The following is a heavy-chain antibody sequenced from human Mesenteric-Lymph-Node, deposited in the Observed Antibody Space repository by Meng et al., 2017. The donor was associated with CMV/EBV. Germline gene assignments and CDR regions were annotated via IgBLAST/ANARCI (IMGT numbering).Heavy chain of an antibody. J-gene: IGHJ4*02. D-gene: IGHD1-26*01. V-gene: IGHV3-15*07. CDR1: DFTLNGAW. CDR2: VKSASAGGAA. CDR3: TTGWDQYFDF. Sequence: EVQLVESGGGLVKPGGSLRLSCVASDFTLNGAWMNWVRQAPGKGVEWVGRVKSASAGGAAYAAAPVKGRFTVSRDDSRKTVHLQMDNLKIEDTAVYYCTTGWDQYFDFWGQGALVTVSS.